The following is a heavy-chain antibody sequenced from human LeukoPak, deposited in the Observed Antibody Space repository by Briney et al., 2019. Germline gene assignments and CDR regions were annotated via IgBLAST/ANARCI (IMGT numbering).Heavy chain of an antibody. CDR1: GGTFSSYA. CDR2: INPNSGGT. Sequence: GASVKVSCKASGGTFSSYAISWVRQAPGQGLEWMGWINPNSGGTNYAQKFQGRVTMTRDTSISTAYMELSRLRSDDTAVYYCARAFGSRGWELLFYYWGQGTLVTVSS. CDR3: ARAFGSRGWELLFYY. D-gene: IGHD1-26*01. V-gene: IGHV1-2*02. J-gene: IGHJ4*02.